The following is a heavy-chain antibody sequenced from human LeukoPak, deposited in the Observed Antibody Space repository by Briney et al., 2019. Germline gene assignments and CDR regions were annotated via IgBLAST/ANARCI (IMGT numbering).Heavy chain of an antibody. V-gene: IGHV4-39*01. CDR1: GDSIRSSDYY. D-gene: IGHD2-15*01. J-gene: IGHJ3*02. Sequence: KSSETLSLTCTVSGDSIRSSDYYWGCIRQSPGKGLEWIGTISGGGSTYYNPSLKSRIIISVDTSKNQFSLQLSSVTAADTAVYYCVRHCCSSPSKRTFDIWGQGTLVAVSS. CDR2: ISGGGST. CDR3: VRHCCSSPSKRTFDI.